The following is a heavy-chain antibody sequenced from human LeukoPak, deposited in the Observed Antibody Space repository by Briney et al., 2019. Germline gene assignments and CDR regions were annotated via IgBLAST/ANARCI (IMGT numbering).Heavy chain of an antibody. Sequence: PGGSLRLSCAASGFTVSSNDMNWIRQAPGKGLEWLSYFGHSGTIHYADSLRGRFTISRDSAKMSLYLQMNSQRVEDTAVYYCARSNGLRYFDRWGQGTLVTVSS. J-gene: IGHJ4*02. CDR2: FGHSGTI. CDR1: GFTVSSND. CDR3: ARSNGLRYFDR. V-gene: IGHV3-69-1*01. D-gene: IGHD2-8*01.